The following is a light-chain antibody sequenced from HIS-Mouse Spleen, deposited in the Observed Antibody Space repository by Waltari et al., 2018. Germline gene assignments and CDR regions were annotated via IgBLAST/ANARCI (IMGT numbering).Light chain of an antibody. CDR2: EDN. CDR3: QSYDSSNQRV. J-gene: IGLJ3*02. CDR1: SGSIASNQ. Sequence: NFMLTQPHSVSESPGKTVTISCTRSSGSIASNQVQSYPHRPGSAPTPVIYEDNQRPSGVPDRFSGSIDSSSNSASLTISGLKTEDEADYYCQSYDSSNQRVFGGGTKLTVL. V-gene: IGLV6-57*04.